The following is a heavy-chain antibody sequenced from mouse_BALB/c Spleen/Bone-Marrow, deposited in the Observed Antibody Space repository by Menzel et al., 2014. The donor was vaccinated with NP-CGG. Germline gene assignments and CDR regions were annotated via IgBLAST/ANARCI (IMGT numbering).Heavy chain of an antibody. D-gene: IGHD2-2*01. CDR3: VRHSWLGDAMDY. CDR1: GFTFSSYY. V-gene: IGHV5-6-2*01. J-gene: IGHJ4*01. Sequence: EVKLVESGGGLVKLGGSLKLSCAASGFTFSSYYMSWVRQTPEKRLELVAAINSNGGSTYYPDTVKGRFTISRDNAKNTLYLQMSSLKSEDTALYSCVRHSWLGDAMDYWGQGTSVTVSS. CDR2: INSNGGST.